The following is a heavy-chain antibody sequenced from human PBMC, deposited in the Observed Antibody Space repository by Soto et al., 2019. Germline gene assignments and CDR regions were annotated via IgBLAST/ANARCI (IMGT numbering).Heavy chain of an antibody. CDR1: GGSISSGGYY. D-gene: IGHD2-15*01. V-gene: IGHV4-31*03. Sequence: SETLSLTCTVSGGSISSGGYYWSWIRQHPGKGLEWIGYIYYSGSTYYNPSLKSRVTISVDTSKNQFSLKLSSVTAADTALYYCAQEAPGGRHFFDTWGQGTLVTVSS. CDR3: AQEAPGGRHFFDT. J-gene: IGHJ4*02. CDR2: IYYSGST.